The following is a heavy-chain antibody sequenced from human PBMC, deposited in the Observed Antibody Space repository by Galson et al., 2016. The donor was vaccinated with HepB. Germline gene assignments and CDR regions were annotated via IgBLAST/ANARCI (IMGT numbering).Heavy chain of an antibody. Sequence: SLRLSCAASGFTFTNYGMNWLRQAPGKGLEWVAYISNDGSKRYFADSVKGRFTISRDNSKNTLFLHMSSLRAEDTAVYYCAKISVQYSYHYWGFDYWGQGTLVTVSS. CDR1: GFTFTNYG. J-gene: IGHJ4*02. D-gene: IGHD5-18*01. CDR3: AKISVQYSYHYWGFDY. V-gene: IGHV3-30*18. CDR2: ISNDGSKR.